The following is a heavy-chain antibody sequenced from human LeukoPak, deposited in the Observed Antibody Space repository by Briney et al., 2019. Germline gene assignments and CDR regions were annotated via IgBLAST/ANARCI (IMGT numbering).Heavy chain of an antibody. D-gene: IGHD3-10*01. Sequence: ASVKVSCKASGYTFTSYAMHWVRQAPGQRLEWMGWINAGNGNTKYSQKFQGRVTITRDTSASTAYMELSSLRSVDTAVYYCARQLWFGELLLDYWGQGTLVTVSS. V-gene: IGHV1-3*01. CDR3: ARQLWFGELLLDY. J-gene: IGHJ4*02. CDR2: INAGNGNT. CDR1: GYTFTSYA.